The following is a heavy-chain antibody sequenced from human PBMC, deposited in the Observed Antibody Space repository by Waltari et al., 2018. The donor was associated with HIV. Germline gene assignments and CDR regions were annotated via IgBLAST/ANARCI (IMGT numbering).Heavy chain of an antibody. V-gene: IGHV3-74*01. J-gene: IGHJ6*02. CDR1: GSTFTTSC. Sequence: EVQLVESGGGLVPPGGSLRLSCAASGSTFTTSCVHAVRQAPGKGLVWVSRINPDGTDTRYADSVKGRCTISRDNAKNTVYLQVNSLRGEDTSVYYCARGKDCGGGTCDGYHYYGMDVWGQGTTVTVSS. CDR2: INPDGTDT. CDR3: ARGKDCGGGTCDGYHYYGMDV. D-gene: IGHD2-15*01.